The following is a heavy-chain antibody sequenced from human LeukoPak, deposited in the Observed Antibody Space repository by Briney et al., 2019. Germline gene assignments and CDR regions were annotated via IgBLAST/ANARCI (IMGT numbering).Heavy chain of an antibody. CDR3: ARDPEGHGYYFDY. CDR2: IHTSGST. V-gene: IGHV4-4*07. Sequence: SETLSLTCTLSGGSTSNYFCTWLRQSAGKGLEWIGRIHTSGSTNYNPSLKSRVSMSVDTSKNQCSLKLSSVTAADTAVYYCARDPEGHGYYFDYWGQGALVTVSS. CDR1: GGSTSNYF. D-gene: IGHD3-3*01. J-gene: IGHJ4*02.